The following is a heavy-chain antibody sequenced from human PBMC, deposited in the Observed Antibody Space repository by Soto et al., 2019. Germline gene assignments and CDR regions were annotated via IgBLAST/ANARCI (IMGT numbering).Heavy chain of an antibody. Sequence: EVQLVESGGGLVQPGGSLRLSCGASGLSFRSHWMHWVRQAPGKGLMWVSQITTDVRATSYADSVKGRSTNSRDNAKNTPYLPMNSLRVEDTAVYFCAMEWLNNQDYDGFDILGQGTFINVS. CDR1: GLSFRSHW. D-gene: IGHD1-1*01. CDR2: ITTDVRAT. CDR3: AMEWLNNQDYDGFDI. J-gene: IGHJ3*02. V-gene: IGHV3-74*01.